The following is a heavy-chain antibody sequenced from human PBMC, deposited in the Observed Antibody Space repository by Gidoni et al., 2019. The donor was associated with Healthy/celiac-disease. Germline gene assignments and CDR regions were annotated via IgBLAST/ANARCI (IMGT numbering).Heavy chain of an antibody. D-gene: IGHD6-19*01. J-gene: IGHJ4*02. V-gene: IGHV3-23*01. CDR2: ISGSGGST. CDR1: GFPFSSYA. Sequence: EVQLLEPGGGLVQPGGSLRLPCAASGFPFSSYAMSWVRQAPGKGLEWVSAISGSGGSTYYADSVKGRFTISRDNSKNTLYLQMNSLRAEDTAVYYCAKDPLAVAGIIFDYWGQGTLVTVSS. CDR3: AKDPLAVAGIIFDY.